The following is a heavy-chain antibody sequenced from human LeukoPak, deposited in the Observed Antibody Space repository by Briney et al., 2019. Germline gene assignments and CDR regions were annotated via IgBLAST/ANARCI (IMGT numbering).Heavy chain of an antibody. Sequence: SETLSLTCTVSGGSISSYYWSWIRQPPGQGLEWIGYIYYSGSTNYNPSLKSRVTISVDTSKNQFSLKLSSVTAADTAVYYCAREGPTYYYGSGSSPDAFDIWGQGTMVTVSS. CDR3: AREGPTYYYGSGSSPDAFDI. CDR2: IYYSGST. V-gene: IGHV4-59*01. D-gene: IGHD3-10*01. CDR1: GGSISSYY. J-gene: IGHJ3*02.